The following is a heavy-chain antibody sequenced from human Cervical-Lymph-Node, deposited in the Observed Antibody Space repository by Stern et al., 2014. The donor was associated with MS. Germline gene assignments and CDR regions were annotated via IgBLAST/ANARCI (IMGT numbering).Heavy chain of an antibody. CDR3: ARAGYCSPSTCSDAFDI. V-gene: IGHV1-3*01. D-gene: IGHD2-15*01. CDR2: INGDNGNT. J-gene: IGHJ3*02. Sequence: VQLVESGAEVKDPGASVKVSCKASGYSFISHAMHWVRQASGQTFEWMGWINGDNGNTKYSQKLQGRVTITRDKTTSTAYMELSSLTSEDTAVYYCARAGYCSPSTCSDAFDIWGQGTMVTVSS. CDR1: GYSFISHA.